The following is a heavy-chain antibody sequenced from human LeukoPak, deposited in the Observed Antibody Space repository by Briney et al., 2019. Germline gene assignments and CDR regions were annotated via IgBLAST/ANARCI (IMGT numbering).Heavy chain of an antibody. CDR3: ARHTHYFDTSGYRLDY. J-gene: IGHJ4*02. D-gene: IGHD3-22*01. V-gene: IGHV4-34*01. CDR1: GGSFSGYY. Sequence: PSETLSLTCAVYGGSFSGYYWSWIRQPPGKGLEWIGSIYYSGNTYYNPSLKSRVTISVDTSKNQFSLKLTSVTAADTAVYYCARHTHYFDTSGYRLDYWGQGTLVTVSS. CDR2: IYYSGNT.